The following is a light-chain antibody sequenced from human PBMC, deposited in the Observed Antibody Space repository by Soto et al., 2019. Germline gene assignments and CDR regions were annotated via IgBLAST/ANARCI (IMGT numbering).Light chain of an antibody. Sequence: QSALTQPASVSGSPGQSITISCTGTSSDVGGYNYVSWYQQHPGKAPKLMIYEVSNRPSGVSNRFSGSKSGNTASLTISGLQAEDEDDYYCSSYTSSSTHYVVGRGTKLTVL. CDR1: SSDVGGYNY. CDR2: EVS. V-gene: IGLV2-14*01. CDR3: SSYTSSSTHYV. J-gene: IGLJ3*02.